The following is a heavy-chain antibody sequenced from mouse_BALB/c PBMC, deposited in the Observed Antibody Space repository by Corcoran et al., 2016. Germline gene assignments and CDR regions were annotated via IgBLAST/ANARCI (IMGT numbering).Heavy chain of an antibody. CDR2: IDPENGNT. CDR1: GFNITDYY. Sequence: EVQLQQPGAELVRPWSLVKLSCTASGFNITDYYMHWVKQRPEQGLEWIGWIDPENGNTIYDPKFPGKASTTADTSSNTAYLQLSSLTSEDTAVYYCASDGYYWGQGTTLTVSS. V-gene: IGHV14-1*02. D-gene: IGHD2-3*01. CDR3: ASDGYY. J-gene: IGHJ2*01.